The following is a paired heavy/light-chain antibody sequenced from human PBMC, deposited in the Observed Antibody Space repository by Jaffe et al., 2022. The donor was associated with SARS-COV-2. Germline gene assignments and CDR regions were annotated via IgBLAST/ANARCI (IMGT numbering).Light chain of an antibody. J-gene: IGKJ4*01. CDR2: WAS. V-gene: IGKV4-1*01. CDR1: QSVLYRSNSKNY. CDR3: QQYYSSPLT. Sequence: DIVMTQSPDSLAVSLGERATINCKSSQSVLYRSNSKNYLGWYQQKPGQPPKLLIYWASTRESGVPDRFSGSGTETDFTLTISSLQAEDVAVYYCQQYYSSPLTFGGGTKVEIK.
Heavy chain of an antibody. Sequence: QLQLQESGPGLVKPSETLSLSCTVSGGSITYSLYQWGWIRQPPGKGLEWIGNVYYSGTTYYNPSLKSRVTISLDTSRNRFSLKLTSVTAADTAVYYCARHDLDARWRAFNLWGQGTLVTVSS. J-gene: IGHJ3*01. CDR3: ARHDLDARWRAFNL. V-gene: IGHV4-39*01. CDR1: GGSITYSLYQ. D-gene: IGHD2-2*01. CDR2: VYYSGTT.